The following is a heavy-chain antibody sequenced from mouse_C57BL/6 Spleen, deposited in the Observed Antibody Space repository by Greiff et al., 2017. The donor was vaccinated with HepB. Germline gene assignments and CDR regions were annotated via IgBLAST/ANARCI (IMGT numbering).Heavy chain of an antibody. J-gene: IGHJ2*01. CDR2: ISDGCSYT. CDR1: GFTFSSYA. Sequence: EVMLVESGGGLVKPGGSLKLSCAASGFTFSSYAMSWVRQTPEKRLEWVATISDGCSYTYYPDNVKGRFTISRDNAKNNLYLQMSHLKSEDTAMYYCARVPDYYGSLYFDYWGQGTTLTVSS. CDR3: ARVPDYYGSLYFDY. V-gene: IGHV5-4*03. D-gene: IGHD1-1*01.